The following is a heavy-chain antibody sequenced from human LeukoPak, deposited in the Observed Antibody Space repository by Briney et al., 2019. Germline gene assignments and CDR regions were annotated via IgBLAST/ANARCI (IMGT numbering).Heavy chain of an antibody. J-gene: IGHJ6*03. CDR3: ARAGITMVRGYMDV. CDR1: GGSFSGYY. D-gene: IGHD3-10*01. Sequence: SETLSLTCAVYGGSFSGYYWSWIRQPPGKGLEWIGEINHSGSTNYNPSLKSRVTISVDTSKNQFSLKLSSVTAADTAVYYCARAGITMVRGYMDVWGQGTTVTVSS. V-gene: IGHV4-34*01. CDR2: INHSGST.